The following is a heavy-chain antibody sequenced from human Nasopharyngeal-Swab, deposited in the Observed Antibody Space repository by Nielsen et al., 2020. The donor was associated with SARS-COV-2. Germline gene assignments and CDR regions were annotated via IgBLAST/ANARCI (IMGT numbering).Heavy chain of an antibody. J-gene: IGHJ4*02. D-gene: IGHD5-18*01. CDR1: GGSISSYY. Sequence: SETLSLTCTVSGGSISSYYWSWIRQPPGKGLEWIGYIYYSGSTNYNPSLKSRVTISVDTSKNQFSLKLSSVTAADTAVYYCARGYGRGYFDYWGRGTLVTVSS. CDR3: ARGYGRGYFDY. CDR2: IYYSGST. V-gene: IGHV4-59*01.